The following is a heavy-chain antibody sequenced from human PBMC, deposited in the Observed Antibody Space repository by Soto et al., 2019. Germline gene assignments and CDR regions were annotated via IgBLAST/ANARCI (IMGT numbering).Heavy chain of an antibody. CDR2: IYYSGST. V-gene: IGHV4-59*08. Sequence: PSETLSLTCTVSGGSISSYYWSWIRQPPGKGLEWIGYIYYSGSTNYNPSLKSRVTISVDTSKNQFSLKLSSVTAADTAVYYCARQENYYYYYMAVWGKGTTVTVSS. J-gene: IGHJ6*03. CDR1: GGSISSYY. CDR3: ARQENYYYYYMAV.